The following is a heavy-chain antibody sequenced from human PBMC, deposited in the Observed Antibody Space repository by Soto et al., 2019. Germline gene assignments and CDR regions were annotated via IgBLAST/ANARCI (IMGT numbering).Heavy chain of an antibody. J-gene: IGHJ3*01. D-gene: IGHD3-16*01. CDR3: VADDRYAFEL. CDR2: ISTRSDAM. V-gene: IGHV3-48*01. Sequence: EAQLVESGGGLVQPGGSLRLSCAASGFTFNLYPMNWVRQAPGKGLEWLSHISTRSDAMYYADSVKGRFTISRDNANNSLVLQMIGLRADDNAIYYCVADDRYAFELWGHGSTVTVSS. CDR1: GFTFNLYP.